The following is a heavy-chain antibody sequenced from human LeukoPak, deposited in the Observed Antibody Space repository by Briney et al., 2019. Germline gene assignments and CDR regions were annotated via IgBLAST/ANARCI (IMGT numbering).Heavy chain of an antibody. Sequence: ASVKVSCKASGGTFSSYAISWVRQAPGQGLEWMGGIIPIFGTANYAQKFQGRVTITADESTSTAYMELSSLRSEDTAVYYCARYSHGSGSYYYFDYWGQGTLVTVSS. J-gene: IGHJ4*02. CDR1: GGTFSSYA. D-gene: IGHD3-10*01. CDR2: IIPIFGTA. CDR3: ARYSHGSGSYYYFDY. V-gene: IGHV1-69*13.